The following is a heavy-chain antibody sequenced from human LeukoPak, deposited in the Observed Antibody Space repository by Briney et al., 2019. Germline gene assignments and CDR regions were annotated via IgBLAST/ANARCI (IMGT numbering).Heavy chain of an antibody. V-gene: IGHV3-23*01. CDR2: ISDDSGST. J-gene: IGHJ4*02. Sequence: GGSLRLSCAASELMFSSYAMSWVRQAPGKGLEWVSGISDDSGSTYYADSVRGRFTISRDNSKNTLYLQVNSLRVEDTAIYYCAKDQYSSGWYFDYWGQGTLVTVSS. CDR3: AKDQYSSGWYFDY. CDR1: ELMFSSYA. D-gene: IGHD6-19*01.